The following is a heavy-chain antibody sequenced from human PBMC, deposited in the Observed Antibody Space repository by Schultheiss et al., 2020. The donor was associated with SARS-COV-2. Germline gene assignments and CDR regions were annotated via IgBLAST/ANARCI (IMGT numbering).Heavy chain of an antibody. CDR2: ISGSGGST. CDR3: ARHLSQAFDY. Sequence: GGSLRLSCAASGFTFSDYYMSWIRQAPGKGLEWVSAISGSGGSTYYADSVKGRFTISRDNSKNTLYLQMNSLRAEDTAVYYCARHLSQAFDYWGQGTLVTVSS. J-gene: IGHJ4*02. V-gene: IGHV3-23*01. CDR1: GFTFSDYY.